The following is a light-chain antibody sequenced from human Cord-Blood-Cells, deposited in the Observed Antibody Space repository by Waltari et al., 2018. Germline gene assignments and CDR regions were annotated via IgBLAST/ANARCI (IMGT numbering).Light chain of an antibody. CDR1: SSDGGGYNY. CDR3: SSYAGSNNVV. Sequence: QSALTHPPSASASPGQSVTISCTGTSSDGGGYNYVSWYQQDPGKAPTLMIYEVSKRPSGVPDRCSGSKTCNTASLAVSGLQAEDEADYYCSSYAGSNNVVFGGGTKLTVL. CDR2: EVS. V-gene: IGLV2-8*01. J-gene: IGLJ2*01.